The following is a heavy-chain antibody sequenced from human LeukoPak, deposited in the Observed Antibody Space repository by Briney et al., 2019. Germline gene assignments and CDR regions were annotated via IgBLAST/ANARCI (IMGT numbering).Heavy chain of an antibody. Sequence: SETLSLTCTVSGVSISSYDWSWIRQPAGKGLEWIGRIYTSGSTNYNPSLKSRVTMSVDTSKNQFSLKLSSVTAADTAVYYCARGLELPTPYFDYWGQGTLVTVSS. D-gene: IGHD1-7*01. CDR3: ARGLELPTPYFDY. V-gene: IGHV4-4*07. J-gene: IGHJ4*02. CDR1: GVSISSYD. CDR2: IYTSGST.